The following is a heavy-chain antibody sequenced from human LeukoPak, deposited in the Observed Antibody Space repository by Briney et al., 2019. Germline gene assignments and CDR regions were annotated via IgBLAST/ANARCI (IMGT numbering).Heavy chain of an antibody. CDR1: GDSISSGDYF. D-gene: IGHD1-1*01. Sequence: SQTLSLTCTVSGDSISSGDYFWTWVRQHPGEGLEWIGFIFKRGNTFYAPSLKSRVTISVDTSKNQFSLKLSSVIVADTAVYYCMTWNDAQNFDQWGQGTLVTVSS. J-gene: IGHJ4*02. CDR2: IFKRGNT. CDR3: MTWNDAQNFDQ. V-gene: IGHV4-30-4*08.